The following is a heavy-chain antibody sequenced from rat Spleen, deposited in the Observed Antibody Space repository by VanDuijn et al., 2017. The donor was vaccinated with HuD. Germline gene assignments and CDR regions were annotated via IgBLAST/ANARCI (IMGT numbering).Heavy chain of an antibody. CDR3: ARFGGYDYVMDA. J-gene: IGHJ4*01. CDR2: IWGDGST. D-gene: IGHD1-11*01. CDR1: GFSLISNS. V-gene: IGHV2-1*01. Sequence: QVQLKESGPGLVQPSQTLSLTCTVSGFSLISNSVHWVRQPPGKGLVWMGGIWGDGSTDYNSVLKTRLSISRGTSKSQVFLKMNNLQTEDTAMYFCARFGGYDYVMDAWGQGASVTVSS.